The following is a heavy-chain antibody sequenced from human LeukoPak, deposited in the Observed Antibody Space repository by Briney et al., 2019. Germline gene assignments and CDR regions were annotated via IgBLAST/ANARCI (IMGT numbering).Heavy chain of an antibody. D-gene: IGHD3-3*01. CDR1: GFTFSSYS. V-gene: IGHV3-21*01. J-gene: IGHJ4*02. Sequence: GGSLRLSCAASGFTFSSYSMNWVRQAPGKGLEWVSSISSSSSYIYYADSVKGRFTISRDNAKNSLYLQMNSLRAEDTAVYYCAREGTTIFGVVINYFDYWGQGTLVAVSS. CDR3: AREGTTIFGVVINYFDY. CDR2: ISSSSSYI.